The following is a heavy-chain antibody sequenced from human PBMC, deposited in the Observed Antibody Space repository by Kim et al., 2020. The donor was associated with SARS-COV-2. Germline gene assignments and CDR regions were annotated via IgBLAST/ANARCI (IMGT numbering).Heavy chain of an antibody. D-gene: IGHD3-3*01. CDR3: ARHELHITSFGVVTTTAFDP. Sequence: RVTISVDTSKNQFSLKLSSVTAADTAVYYCARHELHITSFGVVTTTAFDPWGQGTLVTVSS. V-gene: IGHV4-39*01. J-gene: IGHJ5*02.